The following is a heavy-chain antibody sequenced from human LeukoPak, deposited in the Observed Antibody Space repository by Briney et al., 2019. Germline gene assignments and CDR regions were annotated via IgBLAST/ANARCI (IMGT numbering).Heavy chain of an antibody. D-gene: IGHD3-10*01. J-gene: IGHJ4*02. Sequence: GGSLRLSCAASGFTLSTYNMNWVRQAPGKGLEWVSGISGSGGATYYADSVKGRFTVSRDDPHNTLYLQMNSVRAEDTAVYFCARGGVDHYGSGTYYLMYYFDHWGQGALVTVSS. V-gene: IGHV3-23*01. CDR2: ISGSGGAT. CDR3: ARGGVDHYGSGTYYLMYYFDH. CDR1: GFTLSTYN.